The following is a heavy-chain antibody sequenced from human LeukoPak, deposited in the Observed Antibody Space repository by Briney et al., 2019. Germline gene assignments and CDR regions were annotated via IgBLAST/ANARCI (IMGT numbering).Heavy chain of an antibody. D-gene: IGHD1-1*01. CDR1: GYTFTGYY. CDR3: ARDIGTLDYYGMDV. Sequence: ASVKVSCKAPGYTFTGYYMNWVRQAPGQGLEWMGWISAYNGNTNYAQKLQGRVTMTTDTSTSTAYMELRSLRSDDTAVYYCARDIGTLDYYGMDVWGQGTTVTVSS. CDR2: ISAYNGNT. V-gene: IGHV1-18*04. J-gene: IGHJ6*02.